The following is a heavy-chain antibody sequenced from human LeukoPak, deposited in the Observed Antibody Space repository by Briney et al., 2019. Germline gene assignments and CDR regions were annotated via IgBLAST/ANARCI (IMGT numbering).Heavy chain of an antibody. V-gene: IGHV7-4-1*01. CDR3: ARDYDILTGYYTNNYYYGMDV. CDR1: GYTFTSYA. CDR2: INTNTGNP. D-gene: IGHD3-9*01. Sequence: ASVKVSCKASGYTFTSYAMNWVRQAPGQGLEWMGWINTNTGNPTYAQGFTGRFVFSLDTSVSTAYLQICSLKAEDTAVYYCARDYDILTGYYTNNYYYGMDVWGQGTTVTVSS. J-gene: IGHJ6*02.